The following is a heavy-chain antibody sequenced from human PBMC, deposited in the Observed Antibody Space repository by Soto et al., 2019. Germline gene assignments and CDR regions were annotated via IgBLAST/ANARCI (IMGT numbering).Heavy chain of an antibody. V-gene: IGHV5-10-1*01. CDR1: GYSFTRYW. J-gene: IGHJ3*02. CDR2: IDPSDSYT. CDR3: ARHPKYYDSSGYGAFDI. Sequence: GESLKISCKGSGYSFTRYWISCVRQMPGKGLEWMGRIDPSDSYTNYSPSFQGHVTISADKSISTAYLQWSSLKASDTAMYYCARHPKYYDSSGYGAFDIWGQGTMVTVSS. D-gene: IGHD3-22*01.